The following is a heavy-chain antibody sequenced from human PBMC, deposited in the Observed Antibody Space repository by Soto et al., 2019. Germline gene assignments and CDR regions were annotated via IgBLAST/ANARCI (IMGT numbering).Heavy chain of an antibody. CDR1: GGSFSGFY. CDR2: INHSGST. J-gene: IGHJ4*02. V-gene: IGHV4-34*01. CDR3: ARAPDTYYDILTGYYNLDY. D-gene: IGHD3-9*01. Sequence: NPSETLSLTCAVYGGSFSGFYWSWIRQPPGKGLEWIGEINHSGSTNYNPSLKSRVTISVDTSKNQFSLKLSSVTAADTAVYYCARAPDTYYDILTGYYNLDYWGQGTLVTVSS.